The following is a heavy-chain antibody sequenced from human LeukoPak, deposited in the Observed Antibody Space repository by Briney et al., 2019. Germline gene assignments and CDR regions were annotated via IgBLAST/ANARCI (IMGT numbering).Heavy chain of an antibody. J-gene: IGHJ4*02. CDR3: ARVVGNTNFDS. CDR1: GASISGTDW. Sequence: SETLSLTCAVSGASISGTDWWSWVRQPPGKGLEWIGEIYHTGSTNYNPSLESRATISVDKSKSHFSLKVTSVTAADTAIYYCARVVGNTNFDSWGQGALVTVSS. V-gene: IGHV4-4*02. CDR2: IYHTGST. D-gene: IGHD2-21*01.